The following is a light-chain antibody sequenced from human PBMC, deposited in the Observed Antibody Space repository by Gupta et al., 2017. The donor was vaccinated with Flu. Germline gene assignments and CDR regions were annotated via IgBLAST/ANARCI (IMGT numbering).Light chain of an antibody. Sequence: LSWYQQKPGKAPKLLIYKASTLESGVPSRFSGSGFGTEFTLTISRLQPDDFATYYCQEDNSYWAFGQGTKVEIK. CDR2: KAS. J-gene: IGKJ1*01. CDR3: QEDNSYWA. V-gene: IGKV1-5*03.